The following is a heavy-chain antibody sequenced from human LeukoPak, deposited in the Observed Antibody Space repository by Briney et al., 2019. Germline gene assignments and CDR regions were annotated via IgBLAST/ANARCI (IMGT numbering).Heavy chain of an antibody. Sequence: GESLKISFAASGFPVRSNYMTWVRQAPEKGLEWVSGIYSGGSTYYADSVRGRSTISRDNSKNTLYLQMNSLRAEDTAIYYCARGGYDDDGGLGYWGQGTLVTVSS. CDR3: ARGGYDDDGGLGY. J-gene: IGHJ4*02. V-gene: IGHV3-53*01. CDR2: IYSGGST. CDR1: GFPVRSNY. D-gene: IGHD3-16*01.